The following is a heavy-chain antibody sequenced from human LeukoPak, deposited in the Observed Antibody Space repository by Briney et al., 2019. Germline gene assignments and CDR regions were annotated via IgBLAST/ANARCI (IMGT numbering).Heavy chain of an antibody. Sequence: GGSLRLSCAASGFTFSSYEMNWVRQAPGKGLEGGSYISTTGSSIYYADSVKGRFTISRDNVKNLLYLQMNSLRAEDTAVYYCARVQRGIAVALDYWGQGTLATVSS. CDR2: ISTTGSSI. D-gene: IGHD6-19*01. CDR1: GFTFSSYE. J-gene: IGHJ4*02. CDR3: ARVQRGIAVALDY. V-gene: IGHV3-48*03.